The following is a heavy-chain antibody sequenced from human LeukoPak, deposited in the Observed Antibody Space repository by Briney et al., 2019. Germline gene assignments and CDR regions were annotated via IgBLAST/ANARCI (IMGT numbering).Heavy chain of an antibody. CDR2: ISGSGGST. CDR1: GFTFSSDA. J-gene: IGHJ6*02. V-gene: IGHV3-23*01. CDR3: AKERSITIFGVVITGMDV. Sequence: GGSLRLSCAASGFTFSSDAMSWVRQAPGKGLEWVSAISGSGGSTYYADSVKGRFTISRDNSKNTLYLQMNSLRAEDTAVYYCAKERSITIFGVVITGMDVWGQGTTVTVSS. D-gene: IGHD3-3*01.